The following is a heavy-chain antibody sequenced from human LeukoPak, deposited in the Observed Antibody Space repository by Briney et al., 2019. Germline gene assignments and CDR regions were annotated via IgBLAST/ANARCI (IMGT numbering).Heavy chain of an antibody. Sequence: EASVKVSCKASGGTFSSYAISWVRQAPGQGLEWMGGIIPIFGTANYAQKFQGRVTITADESTSTAYMELSSLRSEDTAVYYCAKDSTYCSGGSCYLPDTFDIWGLGTMVTVSS. CDR2: IIPIFGTA. V-gene: IGHV1-69*13. CDR3: AKDSTYCSGGSCYLPDTFDI. J-gene: IGHJ3*02. CDR1: GGTFSSYA. D-gene: IGHD2-15*01.